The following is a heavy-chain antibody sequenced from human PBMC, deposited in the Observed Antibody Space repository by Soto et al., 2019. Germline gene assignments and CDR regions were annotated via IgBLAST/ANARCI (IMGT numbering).Heavy chain of an antibody. CDR1: GFTFSSYT. CDR2: ISHDGNDK. V-gene: IGHV3-30*04. J-gene: IGHJ4*02. D-gene: IGHD3-22*01. Sequence: GGSLRLSCAASGFTFSSYTMHWVRQTPGKGLERVAVISHDGNDKYYADSVKGRFTISRDNSENTLYLQMNSLRREDTSVYYCAREYSLAVVAPGDGGQGILVTV. CDR3: AREYSLAVVAPGD.